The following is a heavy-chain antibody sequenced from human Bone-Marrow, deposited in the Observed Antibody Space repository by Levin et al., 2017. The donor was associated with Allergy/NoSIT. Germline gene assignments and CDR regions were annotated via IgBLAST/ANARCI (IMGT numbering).Heavy chain of an antibody. CDR1: GNTLTELS. CDR2: SHAEDGDT. Sequence: PGESLKISCKVSGNTLTELSIHWVRQAPGKGLEWMGTSHAEDGDTIYAQKFQGSVTMTEDTSTDTAYMELSSLRSEDTAVYYCATGGAVDIAAFDIWGQGTMVTVSS. D-gene: IGHD2-21*01. J-gene: IGHJ3*02. V-gene: IGHV1-24*01. CDR3: ATGGAVDIAAFDI.